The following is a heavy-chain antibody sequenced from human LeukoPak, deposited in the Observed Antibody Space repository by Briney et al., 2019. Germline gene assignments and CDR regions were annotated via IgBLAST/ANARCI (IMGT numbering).Heavy chain of an antibody. CDR1: GASISSSF. J-gene: IGHJ4*02. CDR3: ARRAHYYDSSGYRDPVDY. CDR2: VYFSGSS. Sequence: SETLSLTCTVSGASISSSFWTWIRQCPGKGLEWIGSVYFSGSSYYNPSLKSRVTISVDTSENHFYLKLNSVTAADTAVYYCARRAHYYDSSGYRDPVDYWGQGTLVTVSS. D-gene: IGHD3-22*01. V-gene: IGHV4-59*12.